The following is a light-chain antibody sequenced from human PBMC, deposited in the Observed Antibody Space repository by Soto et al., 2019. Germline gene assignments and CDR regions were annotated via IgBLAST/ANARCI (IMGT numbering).Light chain of an antibody. CDR1: QSVSSSY. J-gene: IGKJ5*01. CDR3: QLYGSSKIT. V-gene: IGKV3-20*01. Sequence: EIVLTQSPGTLSLSPGERATLSCRASQSVSSSYLAWYQQKPGQAPRLLIYGASSRATGIPDRFSGSGSGTDFTLTISILEPEDFAVYYCQLYGSSKITFGQGTRLDI. CDR2: GAS.